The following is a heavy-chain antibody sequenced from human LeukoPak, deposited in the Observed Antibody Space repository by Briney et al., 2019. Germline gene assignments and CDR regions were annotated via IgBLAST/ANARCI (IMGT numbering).Heavy chain of an antibody. Sequence: TLSLTCTVSGGSISSSSYYWGWIRQPPGKGLEWIGSIYYSGSTYYNPFLKSRVTISVDTSKNQFSLKLSSVTAADTAVYYCARGYGDSPDDYWGQGTLVTVSS. V-gene: IGHV4-39*07. CDR2: IYYSGST. CDR3: ARGYGDSPDDY. D-gene: IGHD4-17*01. J-gene: IGHJ4*02. CDR1: GGSISSSSYY.